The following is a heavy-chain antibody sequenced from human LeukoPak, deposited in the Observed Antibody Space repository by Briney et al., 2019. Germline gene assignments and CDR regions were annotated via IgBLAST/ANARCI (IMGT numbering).Heavy chain of an antibody. V-gene: IGHV3-48*04. CDR1: RFTFSSYN. D-gene: IGHD6-13*01. J-gene: IGHJ4*02. CDR2: ISLSTTSI. Sequence: GGSLRLSCAASRFTFSSYNMNWVRQAPGKGLEWVSYISLSTTSIYYADSVKGRFTISRDNAKNSLYLQMNSLRAEDTAVYYCAREPTYSSSWHTTCDYWGQGTLVTVSS. CDR3: AREPTYSSSWHTTCDY.